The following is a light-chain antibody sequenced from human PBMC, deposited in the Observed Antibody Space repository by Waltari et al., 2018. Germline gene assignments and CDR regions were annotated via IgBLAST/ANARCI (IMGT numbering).Light chain of an antibody. Sequence: QSALTQPASVSGSPGQSITISCTGTSSDVGTYNLVSWYQLHPGKAPKLILYESTKRPSGFSSRFSDSKSGITASLTISGLQAEDDADYYCCSFAGSSTHVVFGGGTKLTVL. CDR2: EST. J-gene: IGLJ2*01. CDR1: SSDVGTYNL. CDR3: CSFAGSSTHVV. V-gene: IGLV2-23*01.